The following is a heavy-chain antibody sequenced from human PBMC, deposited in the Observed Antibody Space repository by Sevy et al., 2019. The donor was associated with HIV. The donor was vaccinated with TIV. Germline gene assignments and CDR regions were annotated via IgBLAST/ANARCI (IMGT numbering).Heavy chain of an antibody. D-gene: IGHD3-10*01. CDR1: GFTFSDYY. CDR3: ARDITMVRGVITDYYYGMDV. Sequence: GSLRLSCAASGFTFSDYYMSWIRQAPGKGLEWVSYISSSGSTIYYADSVKGRFTISRDNAKNSLYLQMNSLRAEDTAVYYCARDITMVRGVITDYYYGMDVWGQGTTVTVSS. J-gene: IGHJ6*02. V-gene: IGHV3-11*01. CDR2: ISSSGSTI.